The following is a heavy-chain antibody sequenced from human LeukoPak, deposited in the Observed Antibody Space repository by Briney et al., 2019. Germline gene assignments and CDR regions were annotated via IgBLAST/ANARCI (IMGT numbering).Heavy chain of an antibody. CDR3: TRDQSSAVAGDY. J-gene: IGHJ4*02. D-gene: IGHD6-19*01. CDR1: GFTFNDYY. Sequence: GGSLRLSCAASGFTFNDYYMSWIRQAPGKGLEWISYISASGSYRNYADSVKGRFTISRDNAKNSLFLQMSSLRAEDTAVYYCTRDQSSAVAGDYWGQGTLVTVSS. V-gene: IGHV3-11*06. CDR2: ISASGSYR.